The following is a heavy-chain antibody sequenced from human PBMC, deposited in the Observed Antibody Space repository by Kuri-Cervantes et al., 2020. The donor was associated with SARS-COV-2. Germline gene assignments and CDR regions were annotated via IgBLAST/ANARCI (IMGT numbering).Heavy chain of an antibody. J-gene: IGHJ5*02. CDR2: IYYSGST. CDR3: ARGVWFDP. CDR1: GGSISSSSYY. Sequence: ESLKISCTVSGGSISSSSYYWGWIRQPPGKGLEWIGSIYYSGSTYYNPSLKSRVTISVDTSKNQFSLKLSSVTAADTAVYYCARGVWFDPWGQGTLVTVSS. V-gene: IGHV4-39*07.